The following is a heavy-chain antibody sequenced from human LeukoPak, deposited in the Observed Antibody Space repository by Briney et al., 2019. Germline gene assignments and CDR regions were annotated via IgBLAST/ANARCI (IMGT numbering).Heavy chain of an antibody. CDR2: LSGSGGRT. CDR1: GFTFSSYA. D-gene: IGHD6-13*01. V-gene: IGHV3-23*01. J-gene: IGHJ4*02. CDR3: AKDRGLGVIAAALDY. Sequence: GGSLRLSCAASGFTFSSYAMSWVRQAPGKGLEWVPHLSGSGGRTYYADSVKGRFAISRDNSKNTLYLQMNSLRAEDTAVYYCAKDRGLGVIAAALDYWGRGTLVTVSS.